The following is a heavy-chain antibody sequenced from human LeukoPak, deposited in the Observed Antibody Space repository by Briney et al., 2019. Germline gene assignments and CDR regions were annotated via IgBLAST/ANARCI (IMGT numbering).Heavy chain of an antibody. Sequence: ASVKVSCKASGYTFTSYGISWVRQAPGQGLEWMGWISAYNGNTNYAQKLQGRVTMTTDTSTSTAYMELRSLRSDDTAVYYCARKLGYCSAGSCYLCDYWGQGTLVTVSS. CDR1: GYTFTSYG. D-gene: IGHD2-15*01. CDR3: ARKLGYCSAGSCYLCDY. V-gene: IGHV1-18*01. CDR2: ISAYNGNT. J-gene: IGHJ4*02.